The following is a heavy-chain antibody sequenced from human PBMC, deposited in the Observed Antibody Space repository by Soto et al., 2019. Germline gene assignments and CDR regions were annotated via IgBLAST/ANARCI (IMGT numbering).Heavy chain of an antibody. CDR1: GYSFTSLD. Sequence: QVQLVQSGAEVREPGASVKGACKASGYSFTSLDINWVRQTTGQGLEWMGWMQPSSGRTGYAQKFQGRVTMTRDTSINTADMELSSLTSDDTAFYYCARGVTAGVDYWGQGTLVTVSS. CDR2: MQPSSGRT. J-gene: IGHJ4*02. D-gene: IGHD1-26*01. V-gene: IGHV1-8*01. CDR3: ARGVTAGVDY.